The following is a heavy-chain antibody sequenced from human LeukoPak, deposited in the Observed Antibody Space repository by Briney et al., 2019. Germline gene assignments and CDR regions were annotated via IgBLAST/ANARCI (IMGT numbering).Heavy chain of an antibody. CDR1: GYSISSGYY. D-gene: IGHD3-10*01. CDR3: ARVGYYGSGHWFDP. CDR2: IYHSGST. J-gene: IGHJ5*02. Sequence: SETLSLTCTVSGYSISSGYYWGWIRQPPGKGLEWIGYIYHSGSTYYNPSLKSRVTISVDRSKNQFSLKLSSVTAADTAVYYCARVGYYGSGHWFDPWGQGTLVTVSS. V-gene: IGHV4-38-2*02.